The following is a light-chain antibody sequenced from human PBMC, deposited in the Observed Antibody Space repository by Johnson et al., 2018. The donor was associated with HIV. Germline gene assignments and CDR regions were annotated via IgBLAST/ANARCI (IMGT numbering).Light chain of an antibody. CDR1: SSNIGNNY. J-gene: IGLJ1*01. CDR2: DNN. CDR3: GTWDSSLSAYV. V-gene: IGLV1-51*01. Sequence: QSALTQPPSVSAAPGQKVTISCSGSSSNIGNNYVSWYQQLPGTAPKLLIYDNNKRPSGIPDRFSGSKSGTSATLGITGLQTGDKAHYYCGTWDSSLSAYVFVTGTKVTVL.